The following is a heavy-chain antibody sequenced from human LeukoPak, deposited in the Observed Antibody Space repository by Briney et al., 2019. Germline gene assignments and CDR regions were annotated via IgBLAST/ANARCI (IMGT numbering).Heavy chain of an antibody. CDR2: FDPEDGET. V-gene: IGHV1-24*01. Sequence: ASVKVSCKVSGYTLTELSMHWVRQAPGKGLEWTGGFDPEDGETIYAQKFQGRVTMTEDTSTDTAYMELSSLRSEDTAVYYCATRPDNKEAFDYWGQGTLVTVSS. D-gene: IGHD2/OR15-2a*01. J-gene: IGHJ4*02. CDR1: GYTLTELS. CDR3: ATRPDNKEAFDY.